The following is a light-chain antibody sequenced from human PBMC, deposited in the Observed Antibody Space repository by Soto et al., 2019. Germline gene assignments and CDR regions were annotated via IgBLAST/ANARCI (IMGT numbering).Light chain of an antibody. CDR3: NSYSSTSFYV. J-gene: IGLJ1*01. Sequence: QSALAQPASVSGSPGQSITISCTGSGSDIATFNYVSWYQQYPGKAPKLLIYQVTSRASGVSRRFSGSKSGNTAALTISGLQPEDEAEYYCNSYSSTSFYVFGTGTKVTVL. V-gene: IGLV2-14*01. CDR2: QVT. CDR1: GSDIATFNY.